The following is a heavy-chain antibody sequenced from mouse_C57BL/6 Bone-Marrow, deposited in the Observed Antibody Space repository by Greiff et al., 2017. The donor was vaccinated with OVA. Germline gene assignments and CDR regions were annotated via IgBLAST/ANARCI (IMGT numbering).Heavy chain of an antibody. CDR1: GFTFSDYG. Sequence: DVHLVESGGGLVQPGGSLKLSCAASGFTFSDYGMAWVRQAPRKGPEWVAFISNLAYSIYYADTVTGRFTISRENAKNTLYLEMSSLRSEDTAMYYCARQGGYGHFDYWGQGTTLTVSS. CDR2: ISNLAYSI. V-gene: IGHV5-15*01. J-gene: IGHJ2*01. D-gene: IGHD1-1*02. CDR3: ARQGGYGHFDY.